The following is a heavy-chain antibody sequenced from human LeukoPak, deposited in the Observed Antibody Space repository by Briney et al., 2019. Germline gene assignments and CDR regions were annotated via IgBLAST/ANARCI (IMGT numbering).Heavy chain of an antibody. CDR2: ISSSSSYI. J-gene: IGHJ4*02. CDR1: GFTFSSYS. V-gene: IGHV3-21*01. D-gene: IGHD5-18*01. CDR3: ARDNTAMAPDY. Sequence: GGSLRLSCAASGFTFSSYSMNWVRQAPGKGLEWVSFISSSSSYIYYADSVKGRFTISRDNAKNSLYLQMSSLRAEDTAVYYCARDNTAMAPDYWGQGTLVTVSS.